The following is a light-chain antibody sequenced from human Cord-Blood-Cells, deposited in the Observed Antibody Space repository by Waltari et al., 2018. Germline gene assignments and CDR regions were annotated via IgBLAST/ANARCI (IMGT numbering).Light chain of an antibody. J-gene: IGKJ2*01. CDR1: QVVSSN. Sequence: EIVMTQSPATLSVSPGERATLSCRASQVVSSNLAWYQQKPGQAPRPLLYGASTRATGIPARFSGSGSGTEFTLTISSLQSEDFAVYYCQQYNNWPPGTFGQGTKLEIK. CDR3: QQYNNWPPGT. CDR2: GAS. V-gene: IGKV3-15*01.